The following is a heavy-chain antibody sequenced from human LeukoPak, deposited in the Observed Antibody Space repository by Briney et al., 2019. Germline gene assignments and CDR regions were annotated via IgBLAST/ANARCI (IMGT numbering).Heavy chain of an antibody. CDR2: MNPNSGNT. CDR3: ARDLTSPGSYGVVHAFDI. CDR1: GYTFTSYD. V-gene: IGHV1-8*01. D-gene: IGHD1-26*01. Sequence: ASVKVSCKASGYTFTSYDINWVRQATGQGLEWMGWMNPNSGNTGYAQKFQGRVTMTRNTSISTAYMELSSLRSEDTAVYYCARDLTSPGSYGVVHAFDIWGQGTMVTVSS. J-gene: IGHJ3*02.